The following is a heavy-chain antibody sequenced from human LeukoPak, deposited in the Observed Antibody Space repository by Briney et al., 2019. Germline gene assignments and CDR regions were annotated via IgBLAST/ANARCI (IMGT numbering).Heavy chain of an antibody. CDR3: AIPAATDYFDF. J-gene: IGHJ4*02. Sequence: GGSLRLSCAASGFTFSNYAMIWVRRAPGKGLEWVSTITGSGGSAYYADSVKGRFTVSRDNSKNTLYLQMNSLRAEDTAVYYCAIPAATDYFDFWGQGTLVTVSS. D-gene: IGHD2-2*01. CDR1: GFTFSNYA. V-gene: IGHV3-23*01. CDR2: ITGSGGSA.